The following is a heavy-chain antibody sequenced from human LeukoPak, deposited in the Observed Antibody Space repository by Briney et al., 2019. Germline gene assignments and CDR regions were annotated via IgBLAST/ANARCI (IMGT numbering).Heavy chain of an antibody. CDR1: GYTFTSYA. Sequence: ASVKVSCKASGYTFTSYAMNWVRQAPGQGLEWMGWINTNTGNPTYAQGFTGRFVFSLDTSVSRAYLQISSLKAEDTAVYYCARGTLLWCGALVVRGAFDIWGQGTMVTVSS. CDR2: INTNTGNP. D-gene: IGHD3-10*01. CDR3: ARGTLLWCGALVVRGAFDI. J-gene: IGHJ3*02. V-gene: IGHV7-4-1*02.